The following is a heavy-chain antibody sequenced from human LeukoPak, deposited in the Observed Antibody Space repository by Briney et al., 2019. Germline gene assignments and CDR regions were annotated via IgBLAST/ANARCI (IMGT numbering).Heavy chain of an antibody. V-gene: IGHV4-4*09. D-gene: IGHD5-18*01. CDR1: GGSISSYY. Sequence: PETLSLTCTVSGGSISSYYWSWIRQPPGKGLEWIGYIYTSGSTNYNPSLKSRVTISVDTSKNQFSLKLSSVTAADTAVYYCARDSYGLDYWGQGTLVTVSS. J-gene: IGHJ4*02. CDR3: ARDSYGLDY. CDR2: IYTSGST.